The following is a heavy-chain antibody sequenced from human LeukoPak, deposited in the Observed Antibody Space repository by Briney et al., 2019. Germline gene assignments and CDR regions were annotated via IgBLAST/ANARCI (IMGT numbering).Heavy chain of an antibody. J-gene: IGHJ5*02. CDR2: ISYDGSNK. D-gene: IGHD3-16*01. CDR3: ARARGFGSWFDP. CDR1: GFTFSSYG. V-gene: IGHV3-30*03. Sequence: PGGSLRLSCVTSGFTFSSYGMHWVRQAPGKGLEWVAVISYDGSNKYYADSVKGRFTISRDNSKNTLYLQMNSLRAEDTAVYYCARARGFGSWFDPWGQGTLVTVSS.